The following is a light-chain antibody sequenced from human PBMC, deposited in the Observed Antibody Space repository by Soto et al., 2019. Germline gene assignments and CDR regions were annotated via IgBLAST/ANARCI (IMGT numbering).Light chain of an antibody. Sequence: DIQMTQSPSSVSASAGDRVTITCRASQGISSWLAWYQQKQGKAPKLLIYAESSLQSGVPSRFSGSGSGTDFTITISSMQNEDFENYYCQQANSFPLTCGGGTKVDIK. V-gene: IGKV1D-12*01. CDR1: QGISSW. CDR2: AES. J-gene: IGKJ4*01. CDR3: QQANSFPLT.